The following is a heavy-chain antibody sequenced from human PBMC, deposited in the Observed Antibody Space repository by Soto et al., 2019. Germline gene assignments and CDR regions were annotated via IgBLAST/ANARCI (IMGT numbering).Heavy chain of an antibody. V-gene: IGHV1-69*13. CDR1: GGTFSSYA. CDR2: IIPIFGTA. Sequence: GASVKVSCKASGGTFSSYAISWVRQAPGQGLEWMGGIIPIFGTANYAQKFQGRVTITADESTSTAYMELSRLRSEDTAVYYCARVEGSGGSYYAYYYYGMDVWGQGTTVTVSS. J-gene: IGHJ6*02. CDR3: ARVEGSGGSYYAYYYYGMDV. D-gene: IGHD1-26*01.